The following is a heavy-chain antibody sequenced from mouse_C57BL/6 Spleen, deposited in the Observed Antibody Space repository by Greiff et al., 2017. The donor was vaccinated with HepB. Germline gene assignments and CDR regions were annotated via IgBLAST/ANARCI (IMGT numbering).Heavy chain of an antibody. CDR3: ARGAHPLDYFDY. CDR1: GYSITSGYY. Sequence: EVKLQESGPGLVKPSQSLSLTCSVTGYSITSGYYWNWIRQFPGNKLEWMGYISYDGSNNYNPSLKNRISITRDTSKNQFFLKLNSVTTEDTATYYCARGAHPLDYFDYWGQGTTLTVSS. V-gene: IGHV3-6*01. CDR2: ISYDGSN. J-gene: IGHJ2*01.